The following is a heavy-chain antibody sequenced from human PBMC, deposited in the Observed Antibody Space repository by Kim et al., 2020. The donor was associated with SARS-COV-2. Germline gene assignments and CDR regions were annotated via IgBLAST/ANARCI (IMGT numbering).Heavy chain of an antibody. J-gene: IGHJ4*02. CDR3: ARDSTRSGLLDY. Sequence: NSHPSLRSRVTISVATSKNQFSLKLSSVTAADTAVYYCARDSTRSGLLDYWGQGTLVTVSS. V-gene: IGHV4-34*01. D-gene: IGHD6-19*01.